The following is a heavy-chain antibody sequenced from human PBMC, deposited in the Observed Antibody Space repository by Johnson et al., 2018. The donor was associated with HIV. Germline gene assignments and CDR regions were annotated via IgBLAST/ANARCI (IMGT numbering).Heavy chain of an antibody. CDR2: ISYDGSNK. J-gene: IGHJ3*02. CDR1: GFTFRNYG. V-gene: IGHV3-30*03. CDR3: ARRSGTWDAFDI. Sequence: QVQLVESGGGVVQPGRSLRLSCVASGFTFRNYGMHWVRQAPGKVLEWVAVISYDGSNKYYADSVKGRFTISRDNAKNSLYLQMNSLRAEDTALYYCARRSGTWDAFDIWGKGTMVTVSS. D-gene: IGHD1-26*01.